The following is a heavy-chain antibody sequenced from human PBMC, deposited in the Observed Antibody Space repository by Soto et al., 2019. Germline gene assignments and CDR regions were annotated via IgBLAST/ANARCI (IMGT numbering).Heavy chain of an antibody. D-gene: IGHD5-18*01. CDR1: GFTFSSYA. Sequence: PGGSLRLSCAASGFTFSSYAMNWVRQAPGKGLEWVSSISSSSTYIYYADSVKGRFTISRDNAKNSLYLQMNSLRAEDTAVYYCANSPEDTAMVFDYWGQGTLVTVSS. CDR3: ANSPEDTAMVFDY. CDR2: ISSSSTYI. V-gene: IGHV3-21*01. J-gene: IGHJ4*02.